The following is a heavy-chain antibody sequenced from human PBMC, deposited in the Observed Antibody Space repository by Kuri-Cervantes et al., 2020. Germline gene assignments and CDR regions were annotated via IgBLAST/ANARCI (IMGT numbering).Heavy chain of an antibody. Sequence: GESLKISCAASGFTFSSYSMNWVRQAPGKGLEWVSYISSSSSTIYYADSVKGRFTISRDNANNALYLQMSSLRVEDTAVYYCVRFSQMAYWGQGTLVTVSS. CDR2: ISSSSSTI. CDR3: VRFSQMAY. J-gene: IGHJ4*02. D-gene: IGHD2-8*01. V-gene: IGHV3-48*04. CDR1: GFTFSSYS.